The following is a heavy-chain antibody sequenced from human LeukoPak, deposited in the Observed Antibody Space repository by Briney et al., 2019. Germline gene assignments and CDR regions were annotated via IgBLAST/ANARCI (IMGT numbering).Heavy chain of an antibody. V-gene: IGHV4-38-2*01. CDR3: ARGSGSYGSNLDY. CDR1: GYSISSGSY. D-gene: IGHD3-10*01. CDR2: VYHSGSA. J-gene: IGHJ4*02. Sequence: SETLSLTCAVSGYSISSGSYWGWIRQPPGKGLEWIGTVYHSGSAYYNPSLWGRVTISLDTSKNRFSLKLTSVTAADTAVYYCARGSGSYGSNLDYWGQGTLVTVSS.